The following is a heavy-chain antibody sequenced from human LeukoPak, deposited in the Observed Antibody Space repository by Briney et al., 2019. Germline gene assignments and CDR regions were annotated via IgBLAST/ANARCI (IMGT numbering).Heavy chain of an antibody. Sequence: GRSLRLSCAASGFTFSSYGMHWVRQAPGKGLEWVAVIWYDGSNKYYADSVKGRFTISRDNSKNTLYPQMNSLRAEDTAVYYCAKPMVRGVIIPPDYWGQGTLVTVSS. CDR1: GFTFSSYG. D-gene: IGHD3-10*01. CDR2: IWYDGSNK. V-gene: IGHV3-33*06. CDR3: AKPMVRGVIIPPDY. J-gene: IGHJ4*02.